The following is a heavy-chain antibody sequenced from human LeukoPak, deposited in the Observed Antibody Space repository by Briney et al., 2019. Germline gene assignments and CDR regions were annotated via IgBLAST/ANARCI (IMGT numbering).Heavy chain of an antibody. Sequence: GESLKISCRGSGYHFNTYWIGWVRQMPEKGLEWMGIVYPEDSDTRYSSSFEGQVTVSVDKSINTAYLQWTSLKASDTAMYYCARLARGWSGIFDVWGQGTMVTVS. V-gene: IGHV5-51*01. CDR2: VYPEDSDT. J-gene: IGHJ3*01. D-gene: IGHD6-19*01. CDR1: GYHFNTYW. CDR3: ARLARGWSGIFDV.